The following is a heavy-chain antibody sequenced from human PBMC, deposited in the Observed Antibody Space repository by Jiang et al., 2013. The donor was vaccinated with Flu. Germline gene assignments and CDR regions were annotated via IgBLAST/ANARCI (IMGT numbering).Heavy chain of an antibody. CDR1: GVSITSSSYY. Sequence: GPGLVKPSETLSLTCTVSGVSITSSSYYWGWIRQPPGKGLEWIGNIYYSGSTYYNPSLKSRITISVDTSKNQFSLKLSSVTATDTAVYYCARFRQNWFDPWGQGTLVTVSS. V-gene: IGHV4-39*01. J-gene: IGHJ5*02. CDR3: ARFRQNWFDP. CDR2: IYYSGST.